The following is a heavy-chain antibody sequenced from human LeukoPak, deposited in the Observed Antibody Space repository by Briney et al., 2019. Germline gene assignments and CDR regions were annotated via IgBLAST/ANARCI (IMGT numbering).Heavy chain of an antibody. V-gene: IGHV4-59*01. CDR1: GVSISSNY. Sequence: PSETLSLTCTVSGVSISSNYWSWIRQPPGKGLEWIGYIYYSGSTNYNPSLKSRVTISVDTSKNQFSLKLSSVTAADTAVYYCARAPGYYDSSGYYGIDYWGQGTLVTVSS. CDR2: IYYSGST. J-gene: IGHJ4*02. D-gene: IGHD3-22*01. CDR3: ARAPGYYDSSGYYGIDY.